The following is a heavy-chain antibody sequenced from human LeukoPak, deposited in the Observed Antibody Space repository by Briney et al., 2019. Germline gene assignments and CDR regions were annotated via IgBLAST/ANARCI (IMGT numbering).Heavy chain of an antibody. CDR2: INPNSGGT. J-gene: IGHJ5*02. Sequence: GASVKVSCKASGYTFTGYYMHWVRQAPGQGLEWLGWINPNSGGTNYAQKFQGRVTMTRDTSISTAYMELSRLRSDDTAVYYCASSSELPYRGFDPWGQGTLVTVSS. CDR1: GYTFTGYY. CDR3: ASSSELPYRGFDP. V-gene: IGHV1-2*02. D-gene: IGHD1-26*01.